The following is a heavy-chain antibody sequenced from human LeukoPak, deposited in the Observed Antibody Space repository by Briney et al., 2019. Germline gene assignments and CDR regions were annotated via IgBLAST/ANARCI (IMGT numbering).Heavy chain of an antibody. D-gene: IGHD5-12*01. V-gene: IGHV3-21*01. CDR2: ISSSSSYI. CDR1: GFTVSSSY. J-gene: IGHJ3*02. CDR3: ARLIVATTYDAFDI. Sequence: PGGSLRLSCATSGFTVSSSYMSWVRQAPGKGLEWVSSISSSSSYIYYADSVKGRFTISRDNAKNSLYLQMNSLRAEDTAVYYCARLIVATTYDAFDIWGQGKMVTVSS.